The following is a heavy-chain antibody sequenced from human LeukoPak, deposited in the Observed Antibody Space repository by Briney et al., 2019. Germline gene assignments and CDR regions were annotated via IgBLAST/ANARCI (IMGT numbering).Heavy chain of an antibody. J-gene: IGHJ4*02. D-gene: IGHD6-13*01. CDR3: AKDGRPGFLSRWYSSSWYDY. CDR1: GFTFSSYG. V-gene: IGHV3-30*18. Sequence: GGSLRLSCAASGFTFSSYGMHWVRQAPGKGLEWVAVISYDGSNKYYADSVKGRFTISRDNSKNTLYLQMNSLRAEDTAVYYCAKDGRPGFLSRWYSSSWYDYWGQGTLVTVSS. CDR2: ISYDGSNK.